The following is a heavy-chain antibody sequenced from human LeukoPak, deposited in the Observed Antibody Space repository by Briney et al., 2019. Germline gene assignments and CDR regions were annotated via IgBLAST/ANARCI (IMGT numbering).Heavy chain of an antibody. CDR3: ARDRSSDWHFDF. V-gene: IGHV3-21*01. D-gene: IGHD6-19*01. CDR1: GFTFSHYN. J-gene: IGHJ4*02. Sequence: PGGSLRLSCAASGFTFSHYNMNWVHQAPGKGLEWVSSISGSTGYIYYADSAKGRFTISRDNAKNSLFLQMNSLRAEDTAVYYCARDRSSDWHFDFWGPGTPVTVSS. CDR2: ISGSTGYI.